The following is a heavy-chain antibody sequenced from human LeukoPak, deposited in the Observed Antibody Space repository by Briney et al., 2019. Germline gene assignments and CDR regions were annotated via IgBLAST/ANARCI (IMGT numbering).Heavy chain of an antibody. V-gene: IGHV4-39*07. J-gene: IGHJ4*02. CDR3: ARAGVVITSFDY. CDR2: ISYSGST. Sequence: SETLSLTCTVSGGSISSSSYYWGWIRQPPGKGLEWIGSISYSGSTYYNPSLKSRVTISVDTSKNQFSLKLSSVTAADTAVYYCARAGVVITSFDYWGQGTLVTVSS. D-gene: IGHD3-3*01. CDR1: GGSISSSSYY.